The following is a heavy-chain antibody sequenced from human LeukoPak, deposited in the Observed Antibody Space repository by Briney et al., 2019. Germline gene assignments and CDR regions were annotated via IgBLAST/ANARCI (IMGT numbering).Heavy chain of an antibody. Sequence: PSETLSLTCTVSGGSINNYYWSWIRQPAGKGLEWIGRIYTRGSTNYNPSLKSRVTMSVDTSKNQFSLKLSSVTAADTAVYYCARGVVSYYYYYMDVWGKGTTVTVSS. V-gene: IGHV4-4*07. CDR2: IYTRGST. CDR1: GGSINNYY. J-gene: IGHJ6*03. CDR3: ARGVVSYYYYYMDV. D-gene: IGHD2-15*01.